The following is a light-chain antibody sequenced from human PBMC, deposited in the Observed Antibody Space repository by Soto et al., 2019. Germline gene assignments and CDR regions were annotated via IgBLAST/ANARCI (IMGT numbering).Light chain of an antibody. Sequence: QYVLTHPTSVSGSPVQAITISGTGVSSDIGGYNHVSWYQQHPGKDPRLIIYDVDNRPLGVSNRFSGSQSGNMASLTISGFQAEDEGDYYCCAYTARTSLRWVVGGGTKLTVL. CDR2: DVD. CDR3: CAYTARTSLRWV. CDR1: SSDIGGYNH. V-gene: IGLV2-14*03. J-gene: IGLJ3*02.